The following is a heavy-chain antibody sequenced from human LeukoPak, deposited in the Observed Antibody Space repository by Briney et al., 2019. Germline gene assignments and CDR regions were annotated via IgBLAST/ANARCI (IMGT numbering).Heavy chain of an antibody. J-gene: IGHJ3*02. CDR2: IYYSGST. CDR3: ASSIAAAGTRAFDI. CDR1: GGSISSGGYY. Sequence: SETLSLTCTVSGGSISSGGYYWSWIRQHPGKGLEWIGYIYYSGSTYYNPSLKSRVTISVDTSKNQFSLKLSSVTAADTAVYYCASSIAAAGTRAFDIWGQGTVVAVSS. D-gene: IGHD6-13*01. V-gene: IGHV4-31*03.